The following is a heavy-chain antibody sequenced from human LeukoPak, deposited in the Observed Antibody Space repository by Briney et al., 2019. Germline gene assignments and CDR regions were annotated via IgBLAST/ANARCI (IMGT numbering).Heavy chain of an antibody. D-gene: IGHD6-13*01. CDR3: ATGVHGIAAAGDYYFDY. V-gene: IGHV4-59*01. Sequence: SETLSLTCTVSGGSISSYYWSWIRQPPGKGLEWIGYMYYRGNTNYDPSLKSRVTISMDTRNNQFSLKLSSVTAAYTAVYYCATGVHGIAAAGDYYFDYWGQGTLVTVSS. CDR1: GGSISSYY. J-gene: IGHJ4*02. CDR2: MYYRGNT.